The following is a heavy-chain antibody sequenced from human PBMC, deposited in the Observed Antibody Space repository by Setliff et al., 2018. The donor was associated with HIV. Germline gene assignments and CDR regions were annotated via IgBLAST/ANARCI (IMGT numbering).Heavy chain of an antibody. CDR3: AKDLSVRGSGFKGASAI. J-gene: IGHJ3*02. Sequence: SETLSLTCTVSGGSISSYYWSWIRQPPGKGLEWIGYIYYSGSTNYNPSLKSRVTISVDDSKEILYLEMDTLRADDSALYYCAKDLSVRGSGFKGASAIWGQGTKVTVSS. CDR2: IYYSGST. V-gene: IGHV4-59*08. CDR1: GGSISSYY. D-gene: IGHD6-19*01.